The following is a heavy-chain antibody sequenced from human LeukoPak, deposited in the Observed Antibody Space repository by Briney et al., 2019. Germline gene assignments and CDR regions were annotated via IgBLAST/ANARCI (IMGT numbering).Heavy chain of an antibody. CDR2: IYSGGST. CDR1: GFTVSSNY. Sequence: GGSLRLSCAASGFTVSSNYMSWVRQAPGKGLEWVLVIYSGGSTYYADSVKGRFTISRHNSKNTLYLQMNSLRAEDTAVYYCARDLRAAAGQARMDVWGQGTTVTVSS. V-gene: IGHV3-53*04. CDR3: ARDLRAAAGQARMDV. D-gene: IGHD6-13*01. J-gene: IGHJ6*02.